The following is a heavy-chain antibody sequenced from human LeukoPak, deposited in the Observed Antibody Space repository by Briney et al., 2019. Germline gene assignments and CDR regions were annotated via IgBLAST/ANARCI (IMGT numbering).Heavy chain of an antibody. CDR3: ARGGPYSSGWYSVSNWFDP. V-gene: IGHV4-34*01. J-gene: IGHJ5*02. CDR2: INHSGST. D-gene: IGHD6-19*01. CDR1: GGSFSGYY. Sequence: KPSETLSLTCAVYGGSFSGYYWSWIRQPPGKGLEWIGEINHSGSTNYNPSLKSRVTIPVDTSKNRFPLKLSSVTAADTAVYYCARGGPYSSGWYSVSNWFDPWGQGTLVTVSS.